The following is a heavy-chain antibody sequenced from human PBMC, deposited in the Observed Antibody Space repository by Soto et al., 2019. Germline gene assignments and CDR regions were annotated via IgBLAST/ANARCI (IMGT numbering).Heavy chain of an antibody. CDR1: GACMSSYY. D-gene: IGHD2-2*01. Sequence: EPLSLTSTDPGACMSSYYCSWIRQPPGKGLGWIGYIYYSGSTNYNPSLKSRVTISVDTSKNQFSLKLSSVTAADTAVYYCARGVQAADRNYYYYYGMDVWGQGTTVTVSS. CDR3: ARGVQAADRNYYYYYGMDV. J-gene: IGHJ6*02. CDR2: IYYSGST. V-gene: IGHV4-59*01.